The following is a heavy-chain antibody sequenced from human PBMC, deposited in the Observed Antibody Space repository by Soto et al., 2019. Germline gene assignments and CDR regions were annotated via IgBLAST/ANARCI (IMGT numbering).Heavy chain of an antibody. CDR2: ISGSGGST. CDR3: AKDPRYTVRGLAD. V-gene: IGHV3-23*01. Sequence: EAQLLESGGGLVQPGGSLRLSCAASGFTFSSYAMSWVRQAPGKGLEWVSAISGSGGSTYYADSVKGRFTISRDNSKNTLYLQMNSLRAEDTAVYYCAKDPRYTVRGLADWGQGTLVTVSS. J-gene: IGHJ4*02. D-gene: IGHD3-10*01. CDR1: GFTFSSYA.